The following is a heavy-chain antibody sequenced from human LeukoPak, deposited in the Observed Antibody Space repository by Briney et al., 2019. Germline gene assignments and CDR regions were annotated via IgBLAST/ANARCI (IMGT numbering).Heavy chain of an antibody. V-gene: IGHV3-7*01. CDR3: AREEYCSSTSCSMGGVYYFDY. D-gene: IGHD2-2*01. J-gene: IGHJ4*02. Sequence: GGSLRLSCAASGFTFSSYWMSWVRQAPGKGLEWVANIKQDGSEKYYVDSVKGRFTISRDNAKNSLYLQMNSLRAEDAAVYYCAREEYCSSTSCSMGGVYYFDYWGQGTLVTVSS. CDR1: GFTFSSYW. CDR2: IKQDGSEK.